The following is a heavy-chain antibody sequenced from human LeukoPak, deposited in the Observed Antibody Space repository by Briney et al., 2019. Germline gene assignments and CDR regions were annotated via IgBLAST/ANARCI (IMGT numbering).Heavy chain of an antibody. CDR3: ARDGIAVAAPGAFDI. J-gene: IGHJ3*02. CDR2: IRYDGSDK. Sequence: GGSLRLSCTASGFTFSSYGMHWARQAPGKGLEWVAFIRYDGSDKYYADSVKGRFTISRDNSKHTLYLQMNSLRDEDTAMYYRARDGIAVAAPGAFDIWGQGTMVTVSS. V-gene: IGHV3-30*02. D-gene: IGHD6-19*01. CDR1: GFTFSSYG.